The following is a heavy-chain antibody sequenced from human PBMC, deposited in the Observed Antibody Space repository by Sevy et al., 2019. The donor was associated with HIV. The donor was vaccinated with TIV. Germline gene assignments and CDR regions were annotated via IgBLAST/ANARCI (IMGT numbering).Heavy chain of an antibody. CDR3: ARDCNSTSCLWGLDV. Sequence: GGYLRLSCAASGFTFSNYWMTWVRQAPGKGLEWVANIKRDGSEKYYVDSVKGRFTISRDNAKNSLYLQMNSLRAEDTALYYCARDCNSTSCLWGLDVWGQGTTVTVSS. V-gene: IGHV3-7*03. D-gene: IGHD2-2*01. J-gene: IGHJ6*02. CDR2: IKRDGSEK. CDR1: GFTFSNYW.